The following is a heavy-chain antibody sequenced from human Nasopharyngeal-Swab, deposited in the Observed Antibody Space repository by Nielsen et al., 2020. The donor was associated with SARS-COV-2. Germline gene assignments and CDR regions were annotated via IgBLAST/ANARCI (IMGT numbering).Heavy chain of an antibody. V-gene: IGHV4-39*07. Sequence: SETLSLTCTVSGGSISSSRHRWGWIRQPPGKGLEWIGEIHHSRRTNYNPSLKSRVSISLDTSKNQFSLNLSSVTAADTALYYCVRGGHWQFDPWGQGTLVTASS. J-gene: IGHJ5*02. CDR3: VRGGHWQFDP. CDR1: GGSISSSRHR. CDR2: IHHSRRT. D-gene: IGHD1-1*01.